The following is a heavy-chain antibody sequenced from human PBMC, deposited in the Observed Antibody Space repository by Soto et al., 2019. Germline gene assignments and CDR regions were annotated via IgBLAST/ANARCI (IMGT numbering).Heavy chain of an antibody. CDR1: GFTFSDYY. D-gene: IGHD3-22*01. V-gene: IGHV3-11*01. Sequence: GGSLRLSCAASGFTFSDYYMSWIRQAPGKGLEWVSYISSSGSTIYYADSVKGRFTISRDNAKNSLYLQMNSLRAEDTAVYYCARSQIGEGLAPDTPYYYYYYMDVWGKGTTVTVSS. J-gene: IGHJ6*03. CDR2: ISSSGSTI. CDR3: ARSQIGEGLAPDTPYYYYYYMDV.